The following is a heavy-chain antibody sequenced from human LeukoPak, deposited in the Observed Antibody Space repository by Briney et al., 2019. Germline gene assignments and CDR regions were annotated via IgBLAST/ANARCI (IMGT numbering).Heavy chain of an antibody. CDR1: GFTFNKYA. CDR2: ISINGDNT. J-gene: IGHJ4*02. CDR3: VKDHEYSYDY. Sequence: GGSLRLSCSASGFTFNKYAMHWVRQAPGKGLEFVSTISINGDNTYYADSVKGRFTISRDNSKNTLYLQMRSLRAEDTAVYYCVKDHEYSYDYWGRGTLVTASS. D-gene: IGHD4-11*01. V-gene: IGHV3-64D*06.